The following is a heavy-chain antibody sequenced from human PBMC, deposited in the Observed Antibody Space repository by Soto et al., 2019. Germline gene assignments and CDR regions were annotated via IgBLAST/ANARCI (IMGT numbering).Heavy chain of an antibody. D-gene: IGHD6-13*01. CDR2: ISGSATST. V-gene: IGHV3-23*01. CDR1: GFTFSSYA. CDR3: AKERTSNWYFDYFDP. Sequence: EVPLLESGGGLVQPGGSLRLSCAASGFTFSSYAMTWVRQAPGMGLEWVAVISGSATSTHYADSVKGRFTISRDNSKNTLYLQMNSLRVEDTAVYYCAKERTSNWYFDYFDPWGQGTLVTVSS. J-gene: IGHJ5*02.